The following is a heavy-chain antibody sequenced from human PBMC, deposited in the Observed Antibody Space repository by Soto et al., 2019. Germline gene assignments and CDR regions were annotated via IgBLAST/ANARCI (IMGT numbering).Heavy chain of an antibody. CDR2: IWYDGNNK. CDR3: ARGLHSIFDY. J-gene: IGHJ4*02. Sequence: GGSLRLSCAASGFTFSSYGMHWVRQAPGKGLEWVAVIWYDGNNKYYADSVKGRFTISRDNSNNTLHVQMTSLRAEDTAVYYCARGLHSIFDYWGQGTLVTVSS. D-gene: IGHD2-21*01. CDR1: GFTFSSYG. V-gene: IGHV3-33*01.